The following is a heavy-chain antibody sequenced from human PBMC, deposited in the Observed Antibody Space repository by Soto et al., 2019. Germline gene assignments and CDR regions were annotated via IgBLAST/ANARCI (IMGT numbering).Heavy chain of an antibody. D-gene: IGHD3-3*01. Sequence: SAQVSCMAFCFMFNRFGITRMRHACRQGLEWMGWISAYNGNTNYAQKLQSRVTMTTDTSTSTAYMELRSLRSDDTAVYYCARCPPFLEWLPDAFDIWCQGTMVTVSS. V-gene: IGHV1-18*01. CDR1: CFMFNRFG. J-gene: IGHJ3*02. CDR2: ISAYNGNT. CDR3: ARCPPFLEWLPDAFDI.